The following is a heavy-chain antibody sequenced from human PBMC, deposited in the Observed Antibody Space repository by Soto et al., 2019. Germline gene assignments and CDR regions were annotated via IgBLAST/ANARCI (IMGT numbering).Heavy chain of an antibody. Sequence: SVKVSCKTSGGTFSNDIFTWVRQAPGQGLEWMGRIIPLLDITNYAQKFQGRVTITADKSTSTAYMELNSLRSEDTAVYYCARDSPIGSTFSGYEAIDYWGQGTLVTVS. D-gene: IGHD5-12*01. V-gene: IGHV1-69*04. CDR2: IIPLLDIT. CDR3: ARDSPIGSTFSGYEAIDY. J-gene: IGHJ4*02. CDR1: GGTFSNDI.